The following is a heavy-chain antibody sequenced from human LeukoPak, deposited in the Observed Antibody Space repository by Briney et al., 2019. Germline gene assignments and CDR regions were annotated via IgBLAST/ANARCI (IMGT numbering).Heavy chain of an antibody. CDR2: ISSSSSYI. V-gene: IGHV3-21*01. Sequence: GGSLRLSCVGSGFTFSSFEMTWVRQAPGKGLEWVSSISSSSSYIYYADSVKGRFTISRDNAKNSLYLQMNSLRAEDMAVYYCALGSGSYPYWGQGTLVTVSS. D-gene: IGHD1-26*01. CDR3: ALGSGSYPY. CDR1: GFTFSSFE. J-gene: IGHJ4*02.